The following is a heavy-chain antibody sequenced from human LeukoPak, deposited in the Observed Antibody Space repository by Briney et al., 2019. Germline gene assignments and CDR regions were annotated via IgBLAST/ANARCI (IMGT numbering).Heavy chain of an antibody. CDR2: IRYDGSNK. Sequence: PGGSLRLSCAASGFTFSSYGMHWVRQAPGKGLEWVAFIRYDGSNKYYADSVKGRFTISRDNAKNTVYLQMNSLRAEDMALYYCAKGSSAWNEVFHFDYWGQGTLVTVSS. CDR1: GFTFSSYG. CDR3: AKGSSAWNEVFHFDY. V-gene: IGHV3-30*02. D-gene: IGHD6-19*01. J-gene: IGHJ4*02.